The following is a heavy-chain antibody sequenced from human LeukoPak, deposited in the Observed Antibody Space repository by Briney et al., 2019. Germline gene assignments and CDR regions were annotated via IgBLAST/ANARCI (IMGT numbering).Heavy chain of an antibody. CDR2: ISSTGGTT. V-gene: IGHV3-23*01. CDR3: AKNGDRGAYCSGGTCYPYYYYYMDV. Sequence: GGTLRLSCAASGFTFSSFGMSWVRQVPGKGLEWVSSISSTGGTTYYADSVKGRFTISRDNSKNTLYLQMNSLRGEDTAIYYCAKNGDRGAYCSGGTCYPYYYYYMDVWGKGTTVTISS. D-gene: IGHD2-15*01. J-gene: IGHJ6*03. CDR1: GFTFSSFG.